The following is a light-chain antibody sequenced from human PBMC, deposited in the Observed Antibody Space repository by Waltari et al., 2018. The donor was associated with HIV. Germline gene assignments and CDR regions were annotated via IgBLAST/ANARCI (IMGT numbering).Light chain of an antibody. V-gene: IGLV1-40*01. CDR3: QSYPASLTVSLI. Sequence: LTQPPSVSGAPGQRVTISCTGNSSNIGAGYDVHWYQQLPGKAPKLLISDNTNRPSGVPDRFSGSKSGTSASLAITGLRAEDEADYYCQSYPASLTVSLIFGGGTRLTVL. J-gene: IGLJ2*01. CDR1: SSNIGAGYD. CDR2: DNT.